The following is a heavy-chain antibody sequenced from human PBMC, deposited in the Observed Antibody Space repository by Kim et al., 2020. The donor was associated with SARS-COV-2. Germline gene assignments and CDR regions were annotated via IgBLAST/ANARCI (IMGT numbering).Heavy chain of an antibody. J-gene: IGHJ6*02. CDR3: ARPXPDYXDAYCMDV. D-gene: IGHD4-17*01. Sequence: GGSLRLSCAASGFTFSSYGMHWVRQAPGKGLEWVAVIWYDGSNKYYADSVKGRFXSSXDNSKNTLYXQMNSLRAEDTAVYYCARPXPDYXDAYCMDVWGQGTTXTVSS. CDR1: GFTFSSYG. V-gene: IGHV3-33*01. CDR2: IWYDGSNK.